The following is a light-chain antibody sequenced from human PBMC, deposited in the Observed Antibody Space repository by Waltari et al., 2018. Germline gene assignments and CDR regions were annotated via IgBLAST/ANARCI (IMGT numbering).Light chain of an antibody. CDR1: HGSSSY. CDR2: AAS. CDR3: QQYYSYPWT. Sequence: AIRMSQTPSSLPAPTGDRVNITRLASHGSSSYLAWYQQTPGKAPKLLIYAASTLQSGVPSRFSGSGATADFTLTISCLQSEDFASYCCQQYYSYPWTFGQGTKVEIK. J-gene: IGKJ1*01. V-gene: IGKV1-8*01.